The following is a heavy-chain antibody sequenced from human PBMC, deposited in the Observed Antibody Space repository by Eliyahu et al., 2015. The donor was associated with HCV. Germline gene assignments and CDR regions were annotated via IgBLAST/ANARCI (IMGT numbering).Heavy chain of an antibody. CDR3: AKDFGGYDYGDDEAAAEIDY. Sequence: QVQLVEGGGGVVQPGRSLRLSCAASGFIFSDYDMXWVRQAPGKGLEWVAIISSDGRIKHYGDSVKVRFSVSRDNSKNTLYLQMNRLSVEDTGMYYCAKDFGGYDYGDDEAAAEIDYWGQGTQVTVSS. V-gene: IGHV3-30*18. CDR1: GFIFSDYD. J-gene: IGHJ4*02. CDR2: ISSDGRIK. D-gene: IGHD4-17*01.